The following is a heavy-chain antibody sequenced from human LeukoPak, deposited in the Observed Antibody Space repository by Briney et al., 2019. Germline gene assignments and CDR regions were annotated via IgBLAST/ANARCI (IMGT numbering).Heavy chain of an antibody. D-gene: IGHD3-3*01. CDR1: GFTFSIYR. Sequence: GGSLRLSCAASGFTFSIYRMNWVRQAPGKGLESVSYISSSSSTIYYADSVKGRFTISRDNAKNSLYLQMNSLRAEDTAVYYCASLYYDFWSGYLDYFDYWGQGTLVTVSS. CDR3: ASLYYDFWSGYLDYFDY. CDR2: ISSSSSTI. V-gene: IGHV3-48*01. J-gene: IGHJ4*02.